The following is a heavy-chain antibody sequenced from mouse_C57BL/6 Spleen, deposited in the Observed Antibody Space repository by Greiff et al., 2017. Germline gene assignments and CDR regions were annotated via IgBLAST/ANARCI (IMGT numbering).Heavy chain of an antibody. CDR1: GYTFTGYW. CDR2: ILTGSGST. CDR3: ARRPFITTTFYYAMDY. D-gene: IGHD1-1*01. V-gene: IGHV1-9*01. J-gene: IGHJ4*01. Sequence: QVQLQQSGAELMKPGASVKLSCKATGYTFTGYWIEWVKQRPGHGLEWIGEILTGSGSTNYNEKFKGKATFTADTSTNTAYMQLSSLTTEDSAIYYCARRPFITTTFYYAMDYWGQGTSVTVSS.